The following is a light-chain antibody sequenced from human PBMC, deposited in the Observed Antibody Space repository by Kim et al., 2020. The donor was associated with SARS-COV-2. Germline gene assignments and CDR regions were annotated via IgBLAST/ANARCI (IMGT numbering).Light chain of an antibody. Sequence: EIVLTQSPATLSLSPGERATLSCRASQSVGSYLAWYQQRPGQPPRLLIYDAVNRATDIPARFSGSGSGTDFTLTVNRLEPEDFAVYYCQQRSIWPRGFGQGTKVDIK. V-gene: IGKV3-11*01. CDR2: DAV. J-gene: IGKJ1*01. CDR1: QSVGSY. CDR3: QQRSIWPRG.